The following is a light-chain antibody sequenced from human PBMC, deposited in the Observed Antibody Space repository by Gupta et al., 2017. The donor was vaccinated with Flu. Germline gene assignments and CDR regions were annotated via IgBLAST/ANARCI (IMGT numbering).Light chain of an antibody. CDR2: AAS. J-gene: IGKJ2*01. Sequence: GDRVTITCRASQDIGGWLAWYQQKPGKAPGLLIFAASSLETGVPSRFSGRGSGSSFTLTISSLQPDDFATYFCLQADTFPYTFGQGTHLEVK. CDR1: QDIGGW. CDR3: LQADTFPYT. V-gene: IGKV1-12*01.